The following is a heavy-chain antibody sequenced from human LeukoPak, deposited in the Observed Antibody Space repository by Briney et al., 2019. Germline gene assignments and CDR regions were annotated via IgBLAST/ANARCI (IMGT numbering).Heavy chain of an antibody. J-gene: IGHJ3*02. CDR1: GFSLSSYG. CDR2: LWSDGSNK. Sequence: GGSLRLSCTASGFSLSSYGMHWVRQAPGKGLEGVAVLWSDGSNKYYTESVKGRFTISRDNSKNTLYLQMNSLRAEDTAVYYCARRLYCSGSSCHTGPDAFDIWGQGTMVTVSS. CDR3: ARRLYCSGSSCHTGPDAFDI. D-gene: IGHD2-15*01. V-gene: IGHV3-33*03.